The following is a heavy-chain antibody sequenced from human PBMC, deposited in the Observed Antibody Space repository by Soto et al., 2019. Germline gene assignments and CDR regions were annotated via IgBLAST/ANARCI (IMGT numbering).Heavy chain of an antibody. CDR2: IYYSGST. J-gene: IGHJ4*02. CDR3: ARGVVTAIDRYFDY. V-gene: IGHV4-30-4*01. Sequence: SETLSLTCTVSGGSISSGDYYWSWIRQPPGKGLEWIGYIYYSGSTYYNPSLKSRVTISVDTSKNQFSLKLSSVTAADTAVYYCARGVVTAIDRYFDYWGQGTLVTVSS. CDR1: GGSISSGDYY. D-gene: IGHD2-21*02.